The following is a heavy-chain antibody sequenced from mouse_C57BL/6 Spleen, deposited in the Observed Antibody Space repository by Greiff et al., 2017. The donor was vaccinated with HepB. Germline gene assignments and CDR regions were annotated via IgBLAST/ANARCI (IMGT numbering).Heavy chain of an antibody. CDR1: GYSITSGYD. D-gene: IGHD1-1*01. CDR3: ARDGEYSSYGYWYFDV. J-gene: IGHJ1*03. CDR2: ISYSGST. V-gene: IGHV3-1*01. Sequence: EVKVEESGPGMVKPSQSLSLTCTVTGYSITSGYDWHWIRHFPGNKLEWMGYISYSGSTNYNPSLKSRISITHDTSKNHFFLKLNSVTTEDTATYYCARDGEYSSYGYWYFDVWGTGTTVTVSS.